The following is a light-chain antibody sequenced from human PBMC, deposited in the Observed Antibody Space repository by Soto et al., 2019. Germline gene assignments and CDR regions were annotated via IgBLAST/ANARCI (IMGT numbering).Light chain of an antibody. CDR1: SSDVGGYNF. Sequence: QSALTQPASVSGSPGQSLTISCTGTSSDVGGYNFVSWYQQHPGKAPKFMIYDVSNRPSGVSNRFSGSKSGNTASLTISGLQAEDEADYYCSSYSTISTYVFGTGPKLTVL. V-gene: IGLV2-14*01. CDR3: SSYSTISTYV. J-gene: IGLJ1*01. CDR2: DVS.